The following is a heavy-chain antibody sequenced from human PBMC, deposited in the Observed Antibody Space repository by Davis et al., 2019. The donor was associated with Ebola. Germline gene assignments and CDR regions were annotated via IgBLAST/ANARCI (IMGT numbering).Heavy chain of an antibody. J-gene: IGHJ6*02. Sequence: AASVKVSCKASGGTFSSYAISWVRQAPGQGLEWMGGIIPIFGTANYAQKFQGRVTITADKSTSTAYMELSSLRSEDTAVYYCARDRYSSSWYYYGMDVWGQGTTVTVSS. V-gene: IGHV1-69*06. CDR1: GGTFSSYA. D-gene: IGHD6-13*01. CDR2: IIPIFGTA. CDR3: ARDRYSSSWYYYGMDV.